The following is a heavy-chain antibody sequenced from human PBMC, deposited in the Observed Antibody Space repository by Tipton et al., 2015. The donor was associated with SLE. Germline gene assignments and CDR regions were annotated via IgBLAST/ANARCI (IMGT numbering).Heavy chain of an antibody. CDR2: IYYSGST. Sequence: TLSLTCTVSGGSVSSGSYYWSWIRQPPGKGLEWIGSIYYSGSTNYNPSLKSRVTISVDTSKNQFSLKLRSVTAADTAVYYCARDMGASLRYFDLWRRGTLVTVSS. V-gene: IGHV4-61*01. CDR3: ARDMGASLRYFDL. CDR1: GGSVSSGSYY. J-gene: IGHJ2*01.